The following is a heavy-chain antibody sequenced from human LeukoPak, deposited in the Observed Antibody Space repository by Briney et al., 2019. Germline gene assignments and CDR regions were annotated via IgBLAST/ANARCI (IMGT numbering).Heavy chain of an antibody. Sequence: GESLKISCKGSGYSFTTYWIAWVRQMPGKGLEWMGIIYPGDFDTRYSPSFQGQVTISADKSISTAYLQWSSLKASDTAMYYCATTYGSYYFDYWGQGTLVTVSS. CDR2: IYPGDFDT. CDR1: GYSFTTYW. D-gene: IGHD3-10*01. J-gene: IGHJ4*02. CDR3: ATTYGSYYFDY. V-gene: IGHV5-51*01.